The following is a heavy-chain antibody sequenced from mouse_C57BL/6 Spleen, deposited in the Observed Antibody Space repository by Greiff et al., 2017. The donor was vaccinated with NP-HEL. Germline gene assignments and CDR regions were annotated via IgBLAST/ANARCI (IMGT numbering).Heavy chain of an antibody. CDR2: IYPGDGDT. J-gene: IGHJ1*03. CDR1: GYAFSSSW. V-gene: IGHV1-82*01. D-gene: IGHD1-1*01. Sequence: QVQLQQSGPELVKPGASVKISCKASGYAFSSSWMNWVKQRPGKGLEWIGRIYPGDGDTNYNGKFKGKATLTAGTSSSTAYMQLSSLTSEDSAVYFCARGDSNYGSSPYGYFDVWGTGTTVTVSS. CDR3: ARGDSNYGSSPYGYFDV.